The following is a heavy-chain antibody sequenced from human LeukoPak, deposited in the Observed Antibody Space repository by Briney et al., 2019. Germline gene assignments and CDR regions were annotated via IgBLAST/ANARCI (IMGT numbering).Heavy chain of an antibody. CDR3: ARLPPPVFGAATGDFYY. V-gene: IGHV3-30*03. D-gene: IGHD1-1*01. J-gene: IGHJ4*02. CDR1: GFTFNTYG. CDR2: ISHDGSKT. Sequence: GKSLRLSCGASGFTFNTYGMYWVRQAPGKGLESVAVISHDGSKTYYADSVRGRFTISRDNSKNTLYLQMHILRAEDTAVYYCARLPPPVFGAATGDFYYWGQGTLVTVSS.